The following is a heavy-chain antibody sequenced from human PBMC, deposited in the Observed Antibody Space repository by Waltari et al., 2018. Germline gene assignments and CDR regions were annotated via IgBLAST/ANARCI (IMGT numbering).Heavy chain of an antibody. Sequence: QVQLVQSGAEVKKPGASVKVSCKASGYTFSDYYMHWVRQAPGQGLEWMGWINPNSGGTNYAQKFEGRVTMTRDTSINTAYMELSSLRSDDTAVYYCARVQSGILTDFDYWGQGTLVTVSS. D-gene: IGHD3-9*01. CDR2: INPNSGGT. CDR1: GYTFSDYY. V-gene: IGHV1-2*02. J-gene: IGHJ4*02. CDR3: ARVQSGILTDFDY.